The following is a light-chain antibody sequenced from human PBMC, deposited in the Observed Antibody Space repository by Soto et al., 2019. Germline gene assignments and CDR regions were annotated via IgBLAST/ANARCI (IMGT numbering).Light chain of an antibody. CDR2: SNN. Sequence: QPVLTQPPSASGTPGQRVTISCSGSSSNIGSNTVNWYQQLPGTAPKLLIYSNNQRPSGVPDRFSGSKSGTSASLAISGLQSEDEADYYCAAWDDSLSSGVFGGGTKVTVL. J-gene: IGLJ2*01. CDR1: SSNIGSNT. CDR3: AAWDDSLSSGV. V-gene: IGLV1-44*01.